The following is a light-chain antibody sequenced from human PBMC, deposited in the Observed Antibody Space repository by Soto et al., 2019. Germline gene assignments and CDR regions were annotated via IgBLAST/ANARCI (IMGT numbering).Light chain of an antibody. V-gene: IGLV2-8*01. CDR2: EVS. Sequence: QSVLTQPPSASGSPGQSVTISCTGTSSDVGGYNYVSWYQQHPDKAPKLMIYEVSERPSGVPDRFSGSKSSNTASLTVSGLQAEDDADYYCSSYAGSNNFVFGTGTKLTVL. CDR3: SSYAGSNNFV. CDR1: SSDVGGYNY. J-gene: IGLJ1*01.